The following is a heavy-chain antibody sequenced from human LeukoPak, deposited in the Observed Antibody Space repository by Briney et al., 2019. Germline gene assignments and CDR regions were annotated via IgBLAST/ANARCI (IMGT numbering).Heavy chain of an antibody. CDR1: GGTFSSYA. J-gene: IGHJ4*02. D-gene: IGHD2-2*01. CDR2: IIPIFGIA. CDR3: ARSLGYCSSTSCPFDY. Sequence: ASVKLSCTASGGTFSSYAISWVRQAPGQGLEWMGRIIPIFGIANYAQKFQGRVTITADKSTSTAYMELSSLRSEDTAVYYCARSLGYCSSTSCPFDYWGQGTLVTVSS. V-gene: IGHV1-69*04.